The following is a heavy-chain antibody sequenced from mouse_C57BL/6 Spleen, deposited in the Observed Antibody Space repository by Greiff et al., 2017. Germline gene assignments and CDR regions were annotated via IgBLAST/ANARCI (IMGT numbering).Heavy chain of an antibody. CDR1: GYTFTSYW. CDR3: ASHYGSSYGKYFDV. V-gene: IGHV1-59*01. CDR2: IDPSDSYT. D-gene: IGHD1-1*01. J-gene: IGHJ1*03. Sequence: VQLQQPGAELVRPGTSVKLSCKASGYTFTSYWMHWVKQRPGQGLEWIGVIDPSDSYTNYNQKFKGKATLTVDTSSSTAYMQLSSLTSEDSAVYYCASHYGSSYGKYFDVWGTGTTVTVSS.